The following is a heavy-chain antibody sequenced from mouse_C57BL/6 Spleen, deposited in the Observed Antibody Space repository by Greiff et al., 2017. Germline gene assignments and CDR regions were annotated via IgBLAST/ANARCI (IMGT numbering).Heavy chain of an antibody. D-gene: IGHD2-4*01. CDR1: GFTFSDYG. CDR2: ISSGSSTI. V-gene: IGHV5-17*01. Sequence: EVKLVESGGGLVKPGGSLKLSCAASGFTFSDYGMHWVRQAPGQGLEWVAYISSGSSTINYADTVTGRVTISRDNAKNTLCLQMTSLRSEDTAMNCCARQGGYDYGDYWGQGTTLTVSS. CDR3: ARQGGYDYGDY. J-gene: IGHJ2*01.